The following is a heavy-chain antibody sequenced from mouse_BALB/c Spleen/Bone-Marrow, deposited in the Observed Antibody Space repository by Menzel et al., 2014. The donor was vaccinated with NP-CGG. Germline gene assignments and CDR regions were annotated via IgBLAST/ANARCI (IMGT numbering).Heavy chain of an antibody. CDR2: ISSGGSYT. D-gene: IGHD2-4*01. CDR3: ARQRDYDYFDH. V-gene: IGHV5-6*01. Sequence: EVQLVESGGDLVKPGGSLKLSCAASGFTFSNYGMSWVRQTPDKRLEWVATISSGGSYTYYPDSVKGRFTISRDNAKNTLYLQMSSLKSEDTAMYYCARQRDYDYFDHWGQGTTLTVSS. CDR1: GFTFSNYG. J-gene: IGHJ2*01.